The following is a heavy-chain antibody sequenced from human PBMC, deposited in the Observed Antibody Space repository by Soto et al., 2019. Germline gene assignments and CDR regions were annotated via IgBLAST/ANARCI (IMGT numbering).Heavy chain of an antibody. CDR1: GFTFSSYG. CDR2: ISYDGSNK. J-gene: IGHJ4*02. V-gene: IGHV3-30*18. Sequence: QVQLVESGGGVVQPGRSLRLSCAASGFTFSSYGMHWVRQAPGKGLEWVAVISYDGSNKYYADSVKGRFTISRDNSKNTLYLQMNGLRAEDTAVYYCAKDFEAYYDSCGAVDYWGQGTLVTVSS. CDR3: AKDFEAYYDSCGAVDY. D-gene: IGHD3-22*01.